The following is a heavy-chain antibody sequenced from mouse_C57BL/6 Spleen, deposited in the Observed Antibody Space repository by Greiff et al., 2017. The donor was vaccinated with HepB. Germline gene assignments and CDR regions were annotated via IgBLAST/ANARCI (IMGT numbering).Heavy chain of an antibody. CDR3: ARDCASPFAY. J-gene: IGHJ3*01. V-gene: IGHV3-6*01. CDR1: GYSITSGYY. D-gene: IGHD6-1*01. CDR2: ISYDGSN. Sequence: EVQLQQSGPGLVKPSQSLSLTCSVTGYSITSGYYWNWIRQFPGNKLEWMGYISYDGSNNYNPSLKNRISITRDTSKNQFFLKLNSVTTEDTATYYCARDCASPFAYWGQGTLVTVSA.